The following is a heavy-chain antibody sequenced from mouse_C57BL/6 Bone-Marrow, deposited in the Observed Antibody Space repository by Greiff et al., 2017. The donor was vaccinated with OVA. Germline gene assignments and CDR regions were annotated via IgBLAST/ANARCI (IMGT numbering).Heavy chain of an antibody. V-gene: IGHV1-19*01. D-gene: IGHD1-1*01. CDR3: ARRGIYYYGSSTMGFAY. CDR1: GYTFTDYY. J-gene: IGHJ3*01. Sequence: EVQLVESGPVLVKPGASVKMSCKASGYTFTDYYMNWVKQSHGKSLEWIGVINPYNGGTSYNQKFKGKATLTVDKSSSTAYMELNSLTSEDSAVYYCARRGIYYYGSSTMGFAYWGQGTLVTVSA. CDR2: INPYNGGT.